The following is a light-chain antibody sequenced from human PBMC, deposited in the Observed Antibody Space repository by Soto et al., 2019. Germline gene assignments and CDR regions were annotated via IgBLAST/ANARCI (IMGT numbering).Light chain of an antibody. CDR3: LPWDASPRSGV. CDR1: SSDMGNYA. J-gene: IGLJ3*02. CDR2: ENN. Sequence: QSVLTQPPSVSAAPGQKVTISCSGSSSDMGNYAVSSYQQLPGTAPKLLIYENNKRPSGIPDRFSGSKSGTSATLGITGPWPEDEADYYCLPWDASPRSGVFGGGTQLTVL. V-gene: IGLV1-51*02.